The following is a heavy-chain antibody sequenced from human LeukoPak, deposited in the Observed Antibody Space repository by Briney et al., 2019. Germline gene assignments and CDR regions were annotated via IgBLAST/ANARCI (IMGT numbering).Heavy chain of an antibody. CDR1: GFTFSSYW. Sequence: GGSLRLSCAASGFTFSSYWMHWVRQAPGKGLVWVPRINSDGSSTSYADSVKGRFTISRDNAKNTLYLQMNSLRAEDTAVYYCARGNLWFGELYYFDYWGQGTLVTVSS. V-gene: IGHV3-74*01. D-gene: IGHD3-10*01. CDR2: INSDGSST. CDR3: ARGNLWFGELYYFDY. J-gene: IGHJ4*02.